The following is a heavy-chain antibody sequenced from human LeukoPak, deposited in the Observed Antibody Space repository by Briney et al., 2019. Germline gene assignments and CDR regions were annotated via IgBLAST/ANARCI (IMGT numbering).Heavy chain of an antibody. V-gene: IGHV1-69*05. Sequence: GASVKVSCKASGGTFSSYAISWVRPAPGQGLEWMGGIIPIFGTANYAQKFQGRVTITTDESTSTAYMELSSLRSEDTAVYYCARERWAVAATRGWFDPWGQGTLVTVSS. J-gene: IGHJ5*02. D-gene: IGHD2-15*01. CDR1: GGTFSSYA. CDR3: ARERWAVAATRGWFDP. CDR2: IIPIFGTA.